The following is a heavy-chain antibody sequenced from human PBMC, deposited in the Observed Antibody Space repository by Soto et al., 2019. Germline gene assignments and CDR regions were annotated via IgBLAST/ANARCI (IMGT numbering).Heavy chain of an antibody. CDR3: ARGRRIAVAGTDY. CDR2: IIPIFGTA. Sequence: VASVKVSCKASGGTFSSYAISWVRQAPGQGLEWMGGIIPIFGTANYAQKFQGRVTITADESTSTAYMELSSLRSEDTAVYYCARGRRIAVAGTDYWGQGTLVTVSS. CDR1: GGTFSSYA. D-gene: IGHD6-19*01. V-gene: IGHV1-69*13. J-gene: IGHJ4*02.